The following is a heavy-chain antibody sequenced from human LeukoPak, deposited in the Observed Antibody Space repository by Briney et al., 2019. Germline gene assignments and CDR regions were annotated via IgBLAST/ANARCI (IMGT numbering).Heavy chain of an antibody. V-gene: IGHV3-30*18. CDR2: ISYDGSNK. Sequence: GGSLRLSCAASGFTFSSYGMHWVRQAPGKGLEWVAVISYDGSNKYYADSVKGRFTISRDNSKNTLYLQMNSLRAEDTAVYYCAKDRDYVWGSYRSPFDYWGQGTLVTVSS. J-gene: IGHJ4*02. D-gene: IGHD3-16*02. CDR3: AKDRDYVWGSYRSPFDY. CDR1: GFTFSSYG.